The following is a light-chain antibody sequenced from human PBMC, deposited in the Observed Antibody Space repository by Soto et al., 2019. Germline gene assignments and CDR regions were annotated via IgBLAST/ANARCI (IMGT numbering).Light chain of an antibody. CDR3: QQDEYLPRT. Sequence: DLQMTLSPASLSASVGDSVSIXXQASQDISNCLNWYQQKAGKAPKLXIYDASNLETGVPSRFSGRGSGTDFTFTISIVQAEDIVTYYCQQDEYLPRTFGQGTKVDI. CDR1: QDISNC. CDR2: DAS. V-gene: IGKV1-33*01. J-gene: IGKJ1*01.